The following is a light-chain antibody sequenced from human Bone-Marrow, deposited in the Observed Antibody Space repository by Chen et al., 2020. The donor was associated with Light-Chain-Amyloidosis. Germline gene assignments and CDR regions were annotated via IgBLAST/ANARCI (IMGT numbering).Light chain of an antibody. V-gene: IGKV4-1*01. Sequence: DILMPQSPDSLAVSLGERATINCKSSQNLLYHSNNKNYMAWYQQKAGQPPKLLIKWASILKSGGHDRYGGSECGTDYNVTISSLQSEDVGGYDCQQYYSAPLTVGPGTKVEIK. CDR1: QNLLYHSNNKNY. J-gene: IGKJ3*01. CDR2: WAS. CDR3: QQYYSAPLT.